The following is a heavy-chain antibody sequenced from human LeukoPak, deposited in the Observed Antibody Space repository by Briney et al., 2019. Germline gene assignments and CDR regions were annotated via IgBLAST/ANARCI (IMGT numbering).Heavy chain of an antibody. CDR3: ASSPFTSSDHNVYYHYYMDV. D-gene: IGHD6-6*01. V-gene: IGHV4-61*02. Sequence: KPSETLSLTCTVSGASITSGNYYWTWIRQPAGKGLEWIGRIYTGGSTNYNPSLKSRVTLSLDTSKNEFSLELTSVTAADTAVYYCASSPFTSSDHNVYYHYYMDVWGTGTTVTVSS. J-gene: IGHJ6*03. CDR1: GASITSGNYY. CDR2: IYTGGST.